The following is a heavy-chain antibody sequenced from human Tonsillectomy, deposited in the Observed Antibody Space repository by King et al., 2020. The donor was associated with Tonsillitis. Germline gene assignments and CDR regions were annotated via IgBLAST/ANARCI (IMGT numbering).Heavy chain of an antibody. J-gene: IGHJ5*02. CDR2: IFSSDEK. D-gene: IGHD3-10*01. Sequence: TLKESGPVLVKPTETLTLTCTVSGFSLTNSRMGVSWIRQPPGKALEWLAHIFSSDEKSYSTSLKSRLTISKDTSRSQVVLTMTNMDPLDTATYYCARGLFYGSGSFYNYWFDPWGQGTLVTVSS. CDR3: ARGLFYGSGSFYNYWFDP. CDR1: GFSLTNSRMG. V-gene: IGHV2-26*01.